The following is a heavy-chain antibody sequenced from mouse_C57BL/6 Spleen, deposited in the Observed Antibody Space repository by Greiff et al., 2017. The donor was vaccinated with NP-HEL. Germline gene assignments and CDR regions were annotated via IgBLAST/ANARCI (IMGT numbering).Heavy chain of an antibody. CDR1: GYAFSSSW. V-gene: IGHV1-82*01. Sequence: QVQLQQSGPELVKPGASVKISCKASGYAFSSSWMNWVKQRPGKGLEWIGRIYPGDGDTNYNGKFKGKATLTADKSSSTAYMQLSSLTSEDSAVYFCARSPDYFDYWGQGTTLPVSS. CDR2: IYPGDGDT. CDR3: ARSPDYFDY. J-gene: IGHJ2*01.